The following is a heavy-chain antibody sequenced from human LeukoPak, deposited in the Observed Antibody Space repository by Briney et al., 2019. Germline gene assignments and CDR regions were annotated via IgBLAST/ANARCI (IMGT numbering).Heavy chain of an antibody. CDR3: ARSLYSYGNQGGY. CDR2: IIPIFGTA. CDR1: GDTFSSYA. D-gene: IGHD5-18*01. V-gene: IGHV1-69*13. J-gene: IGHJ4*02. Sequence: SVKVSCKASGDTFSSYAISWVRQAPGQGLEWMGRIIPIFGTANYAQKFQGRVTITADESTSTAYMELSSLRSEDTAVYYCARSLYSYGNQGGYWGQGALVSVSS.